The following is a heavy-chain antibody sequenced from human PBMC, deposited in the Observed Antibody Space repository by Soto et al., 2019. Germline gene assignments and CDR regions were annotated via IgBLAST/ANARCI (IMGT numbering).Heavy chain of an antibody. CDR1: GFTFSSYS. J-gene: IGHJ1*01. CDR2: ISSSSSTI. CDR3: VRDNGDYVRYFQH. V-gene: IGHV3-48*01. D-gene: IGHD4-17*01. Sequence: EVQLVESGGGLVQPGGSLRLSCAASGFTFSSYSMNWVRQAPGKGLEWVSYISSSSSTIYYADSVKGRFTISRDNAKNSLYLQMNSLRAEDTAVYYCVRDNGDYVRYFQHWGQGTLVTVSS.